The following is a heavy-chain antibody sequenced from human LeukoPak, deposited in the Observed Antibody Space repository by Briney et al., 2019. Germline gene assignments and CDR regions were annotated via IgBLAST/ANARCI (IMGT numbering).Heavy chain of an antibody. V-gene: IGHV1-2*02. D-gene: IGHD3-3*01. CDR1: GYTFTGYY. Sequence: ASLKVSCKSSGYTFTGYYLHWVRQTPAQGLEWMGWINPNTGGTTYAEKVQGRVTMTRDTSISTAYVELNRLRSDDTAMYFCARGYDFWSAPDAFDIWGQGTMVTVSS. CDR3: ARGYDFWSAPDAFDI. CDR2: INPNTGGT. J-gene: IGHJ3*02.